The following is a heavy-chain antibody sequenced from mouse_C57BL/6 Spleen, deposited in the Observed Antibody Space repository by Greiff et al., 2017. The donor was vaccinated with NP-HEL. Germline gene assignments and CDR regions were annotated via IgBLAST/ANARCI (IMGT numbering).Heavy chain of an antibody. V-gene: IGHV1-20*01. CDR2: INPYNGDT. CDR3: ARKKPLYYDYDDWYFDG. Sequence: EVQLQQSGPELVKPGASVKISCKASGYSFTGYFMNWVMQSHGKSLEWIGRINPYNGDTFYNQKFKGKATLTVDKSSSTAHMELRSLTSEDSAVYYGARKKPLYYDYDDWYFDGWGTGTTVTVSS. D-gene: IGHD2-4*01. CDR1: GYSFTGYF. J-gene: IGHJ1*03.